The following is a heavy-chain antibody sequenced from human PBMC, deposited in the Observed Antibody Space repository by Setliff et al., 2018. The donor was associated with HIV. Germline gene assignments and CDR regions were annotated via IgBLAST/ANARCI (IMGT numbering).Heavy chain of an antibody. CDR3: AKDDGSYWGNYFDS. CDR1: GFSFSDHY. CDR2: IWFDGRSK. Sequence: GGSLRLSCAASGFSFSDHYMDWVRQAPGKGLEWVAVIWFDGRSKYYADSVKGRFTISRDNSKNTLYLQMNSLRVEDTALYYCAKDDGSYWGNYFDSWGQGTLVTVSS. J-gene: IGHJ4*02. V-gene: IGHV3-33*03. D-gene: IGHD1-26*01.